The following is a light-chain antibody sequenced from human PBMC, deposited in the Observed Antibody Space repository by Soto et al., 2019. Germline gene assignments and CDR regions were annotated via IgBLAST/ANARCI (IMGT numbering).Light chain of an antibody. CDR1: QSIGGW. J-gene: IGKJ4*01. V-gene: IGKV1-5*01. CDR3: QQHNSFALT. Sequence: DIQMTQSPSTLSASVGDRVTITCRASQSIGGWLAWYQQKRGKAPRLLIYDASSLQRGVPSRFSGSGSGTEFTLTISSLQPDDVATYYCQQHNSFALTFGGGTKVEIK. CDR2: DAS.